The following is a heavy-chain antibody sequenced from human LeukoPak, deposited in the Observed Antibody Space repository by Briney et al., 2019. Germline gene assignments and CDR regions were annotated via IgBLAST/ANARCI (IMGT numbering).Heavy chain of an antibody. D-gene: IGHD3-10*01. CDR2: VSSNEGT. CDR1: GGSISTYY. CDR3: ARVRSYYGSVTGKSYYFDY. J-gene: IGHJ4*02. Sequence: SETLFLTCTVSGGSISTYYWGWIRQPPGKGLEWIGYVSSNEGTNSNPSLESRVTILVDTSKNQFSLKLSSVTAADTAVYYCARVRSYYGSVTGKSYYFDYWGQGTLVTVSS. V-gene: IGHV4-59*01.